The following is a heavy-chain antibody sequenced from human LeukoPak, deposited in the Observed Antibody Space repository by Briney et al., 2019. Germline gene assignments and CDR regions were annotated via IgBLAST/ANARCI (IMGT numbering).Heavy chain of an antibody. V-gene: IGHV4-59*01. CDR2: IYYSGST. CDR3: ARVGIAARLHYYYYYMDV. D-gene: IGHD6-6*01. J-gene: IGHJ6*03. CDR1: GGSISSYY. Sequence: PSETLSLTCTVSGGSISSYYWSWIRRPPGKGLEWIGYIYYSGSTNYNPSLKSRVTISVDTSKNQFSLKLSSVTAADTAVYYCARVGIAARLHYYYYYMDVWGKGTTVTVSS.